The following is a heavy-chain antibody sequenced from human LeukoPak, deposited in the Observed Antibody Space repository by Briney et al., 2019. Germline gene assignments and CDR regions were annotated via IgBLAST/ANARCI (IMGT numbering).Heavy chain of an antibody. J-gene: IGHJ4*02. CDR3: AKLFSAVSTKFEY. Sequence: GGSLRLSCAASGLIFSSYAMSWVRQAPGKGLDWVSAISGSGDSTYYADSVKGRFTISRDNSKNTLHLQMNSLRAEDTAIYYCAKLFSAVSTKFEYWGQGTQVTVSS. CDR2: ISGSGDST. V-gene: IGHV3-23*01. D-gene: IGHD5/OR15-5a*01. CDR1: GLIFSSYA.